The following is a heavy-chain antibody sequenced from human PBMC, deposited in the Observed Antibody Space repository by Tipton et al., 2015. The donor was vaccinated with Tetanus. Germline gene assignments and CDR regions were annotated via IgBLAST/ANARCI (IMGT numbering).Heavy chain of an antibody. J-gene: IGHJ5*02. CDR2: IYYNGNA. Sequence: TLSLTCTVSGGSLSSGTYYWAWIRQPPGKGLEWVGNIYYNGNAYYNESLESQLTISIDRPKNQFSLKMTSVTATDTAVYYCATQTDNWFDPWGQGTLVTVSS. V-gene: IGHV4-39*01. CDR1: GGSLSSGTYY. CDR3: ATQTDNWFDP.